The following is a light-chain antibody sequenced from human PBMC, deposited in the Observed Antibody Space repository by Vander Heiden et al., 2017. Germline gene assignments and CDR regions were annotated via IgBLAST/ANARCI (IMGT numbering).Light chain of an antibody. CDR1: SSNIGSNY. CDR2: RNN. J-gene: IGLJ3*02. V-gene: IGLV1-47*01. Sequence: SVLTQPPSPSGTPGRGVTISCSGSSSNIGSNYVSWYQQLPGPAPKLLIYRNNQRPAGVPDRFSGSKSGTSASLAISGLRSEDEAHYYCASWDDSLSGVVFGGGTKLTVL. CDR3: ASWDDSLSGVV.